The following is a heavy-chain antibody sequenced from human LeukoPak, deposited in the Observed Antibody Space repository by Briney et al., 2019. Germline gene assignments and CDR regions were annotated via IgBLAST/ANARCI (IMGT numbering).Heavy chain of an antibody. V-gene: IGHV1-2*02. CDR3: ARDLLNTDYGDYCYFDY. Sequence: GASVKVSCKSSGFTFTDEYIHWVRQAPGQGLEWMGWINPYSGAINYAQKFQGRVTLTRDTSISTAYMELSRLTSGDTAVYYCARDLLNTDYGDYCYFDYWGQGTLVTVSS. J-gene: IGHJ4*02. CDR2: INPYSGAI. D-gene: IGHD4-17*01. CDR1: GFTFTDEY.